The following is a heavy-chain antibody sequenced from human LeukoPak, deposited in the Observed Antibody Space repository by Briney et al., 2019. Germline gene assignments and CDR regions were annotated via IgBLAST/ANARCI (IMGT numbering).Heavy chain of an antibody. CDR1: GFTFSSYV. D-gene: IGHD3-10*01. CDR2: SWYDGSNE. CDR3: ASYGSASL. Sequence: GGSLRLSCATSGFTFSSYVMHWVRQAPGKGLDWVAVSWYDGSNEHYTDSVKGRFTISRDNAKSSLFLQMDTLRAEDTAVYYCASYGSASLWGQGTLVTVSS. V-gene: IGHV3-33*03. J-gene: IGHJ4*02.